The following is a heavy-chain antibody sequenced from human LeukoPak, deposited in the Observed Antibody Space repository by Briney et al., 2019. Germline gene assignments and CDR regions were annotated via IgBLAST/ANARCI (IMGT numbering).Heavy chain of an antibody. D-gene: IGHD6-19*01. J-gene: IGHJ2*01. CDR1: GGSISSYY. V-gene: IGHV4-4*07. Sequence: PSETLSLTCTVSGGSISSYYWSWIRPPAGKGLGWIGRIYTSGSTNYNPSLKSRVTMSVDTSKNQFSLKLSSVTAADTAVYYCARVGYSSGWYFDLWGRGTLVTVSS. CDR2: IYTSGST. CDR3: ARVGYSSGWYFDL.